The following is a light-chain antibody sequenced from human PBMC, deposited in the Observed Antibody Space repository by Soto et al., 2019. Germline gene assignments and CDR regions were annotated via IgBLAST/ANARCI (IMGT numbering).Light chain of an antibody. CDR1: TGAVTSGHY. CDR2: DTS. CDR3: SLADSYGWV. V-gene: IGLV7-46*01. J-gene: IGLJ3*02. Sequence: QTVVTQEPSLTVSPGETVTLTCGSSTGAVTSGHYPYWFQQKPGQAPRTLIYDTSKKHSWTPARFSGSLPGRKAALTLSGAQPEDEADYYCSLADSYGWVFGGGTQLTVL.